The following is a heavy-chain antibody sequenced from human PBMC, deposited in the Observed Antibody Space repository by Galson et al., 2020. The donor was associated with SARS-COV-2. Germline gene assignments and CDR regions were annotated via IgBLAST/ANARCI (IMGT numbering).Heavy chain of an antibody. J-gene: IGHJ4*02. CDR3: ARAMYTNYYYFDY. D-gene: IGHD1-7*01. Sequence: ASVKVSFKASRYTFTTYYIHCVRQAPGHGLEWMGVINPSGGSTTYAQKFQGRVTMTRDTSTSTVYMDLSSLRSEDTAVFYCARAMYTNYYYFDYWGQGTLVTVSS. V-gene: IGHV1-46*01. CDR2: INPSGGST. CDR1: RYTFTTYY.